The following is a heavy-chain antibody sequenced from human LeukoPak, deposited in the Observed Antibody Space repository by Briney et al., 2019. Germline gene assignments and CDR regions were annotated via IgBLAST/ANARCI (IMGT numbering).Heavy chain of an antibody. Sequence: SETLSLTCTVSGDSISLYYWSWIRQPPGKGLEWIGYIYYTGNTKYNPSLKSRVTMSVDTSKKQISLNLSSVTAADTAVYYCARVEWFGELSPFDIWGQGTMVTVSS. V-gene: IGHV4-59*01. D-gene: IGHD3-10*01. CDR1: GDSISLYY. CDR3: ARVEWFGELSPFDI. J-gene: IGHJ3*02. CDR2: IYYTGNT.